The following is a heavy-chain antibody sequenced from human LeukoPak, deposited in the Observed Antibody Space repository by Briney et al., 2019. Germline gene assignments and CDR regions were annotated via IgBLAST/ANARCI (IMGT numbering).Heavy chain of an antibody. CDR3: AKTPVGMVTLDY. CDR1: GYTFTSYD. J-gene: IGHJ4*02. CDR2: MNPNSGNT. V-gene: IGHV1-8*01. D-gene: IGHD5-24*01. Sequence: ASVKVSCKASGYTFTSYDINWVRQATGQGLEWMGWMNPNSGNTGYAQKFQGRVTITADKSTSTAYMELSSLRSEDTAVYYCAKTPVGMVTLDYWGQGTLVTVSS.